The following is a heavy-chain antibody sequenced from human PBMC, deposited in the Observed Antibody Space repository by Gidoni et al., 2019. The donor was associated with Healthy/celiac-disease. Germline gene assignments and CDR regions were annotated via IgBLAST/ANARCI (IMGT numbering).Heavy chain of an antibody. CDR1: GYTFPSYG. CDR2: ISAYNGNT. J-gene: IGHJ4*02. Sequence: QVQLVQSGAEVKKPGASVKVSCKASGYTFPSYGISWVRQAPGQGLEWMGWISAYNGNTNHAPKLQGTATMPTDPSTSTAYPELTRLRSDDPAVYYCARDRQPLGTPAYWGQGTLVTVSS. CDR3: ARDRQPLGTPAY. V-gene: IGHV1-18*04. D-gene: IGHD6-6*01.